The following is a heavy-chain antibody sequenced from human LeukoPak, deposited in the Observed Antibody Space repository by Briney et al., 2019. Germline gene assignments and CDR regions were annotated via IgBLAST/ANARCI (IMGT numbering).Heavy chain of an antibody. J-gene: IGHJ6*03. CDR3: ARGGSSWTVDYYYYMDV. CDR2: ISAYNGNT. V-gene: IGHV1-18*01. D-gene: IGHD6-13*01. CDR1: GYTFTSYG. Sequence: ASVKVSCKASGYTFTSYGISWVRQAPGQGLEWMGWISAYNGNTNYAQKLQGRVTMTTDTSTSTAYMEPRSLRSDDTAVYYCARGGSSWTVDYYYYMDVWGKGTTVTVSS.